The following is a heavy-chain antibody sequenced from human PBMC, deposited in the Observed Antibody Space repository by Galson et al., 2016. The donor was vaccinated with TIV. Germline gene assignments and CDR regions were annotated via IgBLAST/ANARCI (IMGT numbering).Heavy chain of an antibody. J-gene: IGHJ6*02. D-gene: IGHD3-3*01. V-gene: IGHV3-53*01. CDR3: ARGVLSGSWDKSDWHGMDV. CDR1: GFIASSYY. CDR2: IHRDDYT. Sequence: SLRLSCAASGFIASSYYINWVRQAPGQGLEWISFIHRDDYTYNVASVKGRFIISSDKSKNTVYLQMNNLRAEDTAVYYCARGVLSGSWDKSDWHGMDVWGQGTTVTVSS.